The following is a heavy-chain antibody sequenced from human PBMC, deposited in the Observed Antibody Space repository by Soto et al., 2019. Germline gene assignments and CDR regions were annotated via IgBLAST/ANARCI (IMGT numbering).Heavy chain of an antibody. CDR3: ATLIAYSSRYGMDV. Sequence: QEQLVESGGGVVQPGRSLRLSCAASGFTFSDYALHWVRQAPGKGLEWVAVISYDGSNKNYADSVKGRFTISRDNSKNTLYVQMNSLRPEVTAVYYCATLIAYSSRYGMDVWGQGTTVTVSS. V-gene: IGHV3-30-3*01. D-gene: IGHD5-18*01. J-gene: IGHJ6*02. CDR1: GFTFSDYA. CDR2: ISYDGSNK.